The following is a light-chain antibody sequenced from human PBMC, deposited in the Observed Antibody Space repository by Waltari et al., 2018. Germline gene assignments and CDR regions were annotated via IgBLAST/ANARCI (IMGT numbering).Light chain of an antibody. J-gene: IGKJ4*01. Sequence: DIQMTQSPSSLSASVGDRVTITCQASQDIGNYLNWYQQKPGKAPKFLIFDASNLETGVPSRFSGSGSGTDFSFTISSLQAEDIATYYCQQYHSLPPTFGGGTKVEIK. CDR1: QDIGNY. CDR2: DAS. V-gene: IGKV1-33*01. CDR3: QQYHSLPPT.